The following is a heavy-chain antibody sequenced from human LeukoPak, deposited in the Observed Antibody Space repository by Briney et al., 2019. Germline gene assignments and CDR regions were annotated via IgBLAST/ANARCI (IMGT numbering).Heavy chain of an antibody. J-gene: IGHJ4*02. V-gene: IGHV3-33*01. Sequence: GGSLRLSCAASGFTFNSYAMHWVRQAPGKGLEGVAVIWNDGSIKYNGDFVKGRFTISRDTSKNMLYLQTNTLRAEDTAVYYCAGSYKIGWYYFDYWGQGTLVTVSS. CDR2: IWNDGSIK. CDR3: AGSYKIGWYYFDY. CDR1: GFTFNSYA. D-gene: IGHD6-19*01.